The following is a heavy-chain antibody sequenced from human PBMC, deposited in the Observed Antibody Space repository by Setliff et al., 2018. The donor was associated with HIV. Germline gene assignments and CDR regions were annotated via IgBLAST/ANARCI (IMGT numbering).Heavy chain of an antibody. Sequence: PSETLSLTCTVSGGSISSGYYYWSWIRQHPGKGLEWIGYIYTTGSTNYNPSLKSRVTMSVDTSKNQFSLRLTSVTAADTAVYFCARLRITMIMMLNYFDYWGQGTLVTVSS. V-gene: IGHV4-30-4*08. CDR2: IYTTGST. D-gene: IGHD3-22*01. CDR3: ARLRITMIMMLNYFDY. J-gene: IGHJ4*02. CDR1: GGSISSGYYY.